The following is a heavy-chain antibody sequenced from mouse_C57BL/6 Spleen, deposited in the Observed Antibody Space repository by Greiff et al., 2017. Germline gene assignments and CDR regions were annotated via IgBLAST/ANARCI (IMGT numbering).Heavy chain of an antibody. J-gene: IGHJ4*01. V-gene: IGHV3-6*01. CDR1: GYSITSGYY. CDR2: ISYDGSN. Sequence: EVKLQESGPGLVKPSQSLSLTCSVTGYSITSGYYWNWIRQFPGNKLEWMGYISYDGSNNYNPSLKNRISITRDTSKNQFFLKLNSVTTEDTATYYCARDYDGYSYAMDYWGQGTSVTVSS. D-gene: IGHD2-3*01. CDR3: ARDYDGYSYAMDY.